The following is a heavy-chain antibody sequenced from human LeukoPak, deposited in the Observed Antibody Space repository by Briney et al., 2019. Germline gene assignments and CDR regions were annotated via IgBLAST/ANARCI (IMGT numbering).Heavy chain of an antibody. D-gene: IGHD2-2*01. CDR1: GFTFSYYG. V-gene: IGHV3-23*01. J-gene: IGHJ4*02. CDR3: AKDRADIVVVPSVIIDY. CDR2: ISGSGYST. Sequence: PGGSLRLSCAASGFTFSYYGMSWVRQAPGKGLEWVSGISGSGYSTYHADSVKGRFTISRDNSKNTLYLQLNSLRAEDTAVYYCAKDRADIVVVPSVIIDYWGQGTLVTVSS.